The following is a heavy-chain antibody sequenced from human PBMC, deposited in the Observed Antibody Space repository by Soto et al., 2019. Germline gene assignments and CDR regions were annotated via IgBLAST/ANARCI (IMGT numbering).Heavy chain of an antibody. J-gene: IGHJ4*02. Sequence: SETLSLTCTVSGGSISSGGYYWSWIRQHPGKGLEWIGYIYYSGSTYYNPSLKSRVTISVDTSKNQFSLKLSSVTVADTAVYYCARELVTETYYFDYWGQGTLVTVSS. V-gene: IGHV4-31*03. D-gene: IGHD3-16*02. CDR2: IYYSGST. CDR1: GGSISSGGYY. CDR3: ARELVTETYYFDY.